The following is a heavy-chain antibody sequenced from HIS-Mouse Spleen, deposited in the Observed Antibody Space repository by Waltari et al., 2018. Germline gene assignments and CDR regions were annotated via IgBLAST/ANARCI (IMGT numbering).Heavy chain of an antibody. CDR2: LYYGGGT. V-gene: IGHV4-39*07. CDR3: AREIPYSSSWYDWYFDL. Sequence: QLQLQESGPGLVKPSETLSLTCTVSGGSISSSSYYWGWIRQPPGKGLEGSGSLYYGGGTYYNPSLKSRVTISVYTSKNQFSLKLSSVTAADTAVYYCAREIPYSSSWYDWYFDLWGRGTLVTVSS. CDR1: GGSISSSSYY. J-gene: IGHJ2*01. D-gene: IGHD6-13*01.